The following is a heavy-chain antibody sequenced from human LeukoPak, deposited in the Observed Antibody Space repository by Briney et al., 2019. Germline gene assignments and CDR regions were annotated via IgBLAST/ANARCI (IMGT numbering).Heavy chain of an antibody. CDR1: GFTFSSYG. CDR3: ATILTGYSYFDY. CDR2: ISYDGSNK. J-gene: IGHJ4*02. V-gene: IGHV3-30*03. D-gene: IGHD3-9*01. Sequence: GRSLRLSCAASGFTFSSYGMHWVRQAPGKGLEWVAVISYDGSNKYYADSVKGRFTISRDNSKNTLYLQVNSLRAEDTAAYYCATILTGYSYFDYWGQGTLVTVSS.